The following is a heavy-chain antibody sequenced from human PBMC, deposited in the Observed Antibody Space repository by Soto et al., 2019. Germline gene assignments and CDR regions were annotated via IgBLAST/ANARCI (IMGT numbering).Heavy chain of an antibody. V-gene: IGHV1-69*01. D-gene: IGHD4-17*01. Sequence: QVQLVQSGAEVKKPGSSVKVSCTASGGTFSSYAISWVRQAPGQGLEWVGGIIPIFGTANYAQKLQGRVTITADESTSTAYMELSSLRSEDTAVYYCASPTTVTTRDYYYGMDVWGQGTTVTVSS. J-gene: IGHJ6*02. CDR1: GGTFSSYA. CDR3: ASPTTVTTRDYYYGMDV. CDR2: IIPIFGTA.